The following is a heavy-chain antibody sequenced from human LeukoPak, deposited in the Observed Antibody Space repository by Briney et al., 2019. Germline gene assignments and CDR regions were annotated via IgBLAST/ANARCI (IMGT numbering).Heavy chain of an antibody. Sequence: GGSLRLSCAASGFTFSSYDMHWVRQATGKGLEWVSAIGTAGDTYYPGSAKGRFTISRENAKNSLYLQMNSLRAGDTAVYYCARGSLYYYGSGSPIRDAFDIWGQGTMVTVSS. V-gene: IGHV3-13*01. CDR3: ARGSLYYYGSGSPIRDAFDI. CDR2: IGTAGDT. J-gene: IGHJ3*02. D-gene: IGHD3-10*01. CDR1: GFTFSSYD.